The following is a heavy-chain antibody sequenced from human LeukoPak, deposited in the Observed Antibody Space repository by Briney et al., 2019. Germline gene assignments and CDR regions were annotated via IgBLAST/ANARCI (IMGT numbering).Heavy chain of an antibody. CDR3: ATGDYDSSGYYLYHFDY. CDR1: GYTLTELS. D-gene: IGHD3-22*01. CDR2: FDPEDGET. J-gene: IGHJ4*02. V-gene: IGHV1-24*01. Sequence: ASVKVSCKVSGYTLTELSMHWVRQAPGKGLGWMGGFDPEDGETIYAQKFQGRVTKTEDTSTDTAYMELSSLRSEDTAVYYCATGDYDSSGYYLYHFDYWGQGTLVTVSS.